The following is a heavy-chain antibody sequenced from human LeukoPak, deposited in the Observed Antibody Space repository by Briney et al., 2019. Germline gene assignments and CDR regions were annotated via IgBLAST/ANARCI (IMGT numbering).Heavy chain of an antibody. V-gene: IGHV3-23*01. CDR3: AKSSGYYSYYYYGMDV. D-gene: IGHD3-22*01. CDR1: GFTFSSYA. Sequence: PGGSLRLSCAASGFTFSSYAMSWVRQAPGKGLEWVSAISGSGGSTYYADSVKGRFTISRDNSKNTLYLQMNSLRAEDTAVCYCAKSSGYYSYYYYGMDVWGQGTTVTVSS. CDR2: ISGSGGST. J-gene: IGHJ6*02.